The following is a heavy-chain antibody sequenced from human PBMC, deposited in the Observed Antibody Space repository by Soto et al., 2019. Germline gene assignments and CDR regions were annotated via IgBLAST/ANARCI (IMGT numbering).Heavy chain of an antibody. Sequence: EVQLLESGGGLVQPGGSLRLSCAASGFTFSSYVMSWVRQAPGKGLEWVSAISGSGGSTYYADSVKGRFTISRDNSKNTLYLQMNSLRAEDTAVYYCAKLISTPGGLWFEEYYFDYWGQGTLVTVSS. J-gene: IGHJ4*02. D-gene: IGHD3-10*01. CDR2: ISGSGGST. CDR1: GFTFSSYV. CDR3: AKLISTPGGLWFEEYYFDY. V-gene: IGHV3-23*01.